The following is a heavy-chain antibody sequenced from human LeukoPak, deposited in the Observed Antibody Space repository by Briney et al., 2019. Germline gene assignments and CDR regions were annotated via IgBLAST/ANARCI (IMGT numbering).Heavy chain of an antibody. V-gene: IGHV3-33*01. J-gene: IGHJ4*02. Sequence: GGSLRLSCAASGFTFRNHGMHWVRQAPGKGLEWVTVIWYDGSNEYYADSVKGRFTIARDNSKNMLYLQMNSLRAEDTAMYYCARDIAARRVDYWGQGTLVTVSS. CDR2: IWYDGSNE. CDR1: GFTFRNHG. CDR3: ARDIAARRVDY. D-gene: IGHD6-6*01.